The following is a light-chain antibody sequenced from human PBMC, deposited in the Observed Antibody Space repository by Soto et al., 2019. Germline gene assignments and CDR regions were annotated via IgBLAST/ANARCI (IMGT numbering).Light chain of an antibody. CDR2: LGS. V-gene: IGKV2-28*01. CDR3: MQALQTPIT. J-gene: IGKJ5*01. CDR1: QSLLHSNVYNY. Sequence: DIVMTQSPLSLPVTPGEPASISCRSSQSLLHSNVYNYLEWYLQKPGQSPQLLIYLGSNRASGVPDRFSGSGSGTDYTLNISRVEAEDVDVYYCMQALQTPITFGQGTRLEIK.